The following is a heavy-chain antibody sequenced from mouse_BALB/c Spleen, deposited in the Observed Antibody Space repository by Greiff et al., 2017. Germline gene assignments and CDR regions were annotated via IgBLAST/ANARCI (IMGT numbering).Heavy chain of an antibody. CDR3: ARTGYRYDAWFAY. V-gene: IGHV2-2*02. CDR2: IWSGGST. D-gene: IGHD2-14*01. Sequence: VHLVESGPGLVQPSQSLSITCTVSGFSLTSYGVHWVRQSPGKGLEWLGVIWSGGSTDYNAAFISRLSISKDNSKSQVFFKMNSLQANDTAIYYCARTGYRYDAWFAYWGQGTLVTVSA. CDR1: GFSLTSYG. J-gene: IGHJ3*01.